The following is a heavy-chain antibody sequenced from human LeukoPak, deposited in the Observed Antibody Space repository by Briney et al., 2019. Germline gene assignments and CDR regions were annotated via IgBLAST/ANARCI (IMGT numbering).Heavy chain of an antibody. CDR3: APYYSPVNFAY. V-gene: IGHV4-61*01. CDR2: IYHSGDS. CDR1: GGAVRSGTYY. Sequence: SETLSLTCSVSGGAVRSGTYYWSWIRQHPGKGLEWIGYIYHSGDSYYNPSLKSRVSMSIDTSKNQFYLKLSSVTAADTAVYYCAPYYSPVNFAYWGQGTLVTVSS. D-gene: IGHD3-10*01. J-gene: IGHJ4*02.